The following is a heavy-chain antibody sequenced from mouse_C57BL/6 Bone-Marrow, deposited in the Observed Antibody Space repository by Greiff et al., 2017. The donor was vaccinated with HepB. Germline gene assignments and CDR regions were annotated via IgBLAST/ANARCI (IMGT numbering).Heavy chain of an antibody. J-gene: IGHJ4*01. CDR3: TTTVVAPDAMDY. V-gene: IGHV14-4*01. CDR1: GFNIKDDY. CDR2: IDPENGDT. Sequence: VQLKQSGAELVRPGASVKLSCTASGFNIKDDYMHWVKQRPEQGLEWIGWIDPENGDTEYASKFQGKATITADTSSNTAYLQLSSLTSEDTAVYYCTTTVVAPDAMDYWGQGTSVTVSS. D-gene: IGHD1-1*01.